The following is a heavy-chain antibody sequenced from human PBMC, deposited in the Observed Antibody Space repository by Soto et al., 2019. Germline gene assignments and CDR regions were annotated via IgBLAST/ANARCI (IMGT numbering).Heavy chain of an antibody. V-gene: IGHV3-30*18. D-gene: IGHD2-2*01. CDR1: GFTFRTYG. CDR3: AKEITTGYYGMGV. Sequence: PGGSLRLSCVGSGFTFRTYGMHWVRQTPGKGLEWVAVVSFDGNNKYYEDSVKGRFTISRDNSKNTLYLQMNSLRTDDTAVYYCAKEITTGYYGMGVWGQGTTVTVSS. J-gene: IGHJ6*02. CDR2: VSFDGNNK.